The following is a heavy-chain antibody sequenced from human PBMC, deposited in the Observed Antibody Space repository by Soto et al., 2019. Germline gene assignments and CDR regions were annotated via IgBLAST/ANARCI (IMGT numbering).Heavy chain of an antibody. J-gene: IGHJ4*02. CDR2: IKQDGSQN. D-gene: IGHD6-19*01. V-gene: IGHV3-7*01. CDR1: GFTFSNSG. Sequence: PGGSLRLSCAASGFTFSNSGMSWVRQAPGKGLEWVANIKQDGSQNYYVDSVKGRFTTSRDNTKNPLYLQMNSLRAEDTAVYYYAGDHINGWRFDYWGRGTLVTVSS. CDR3: AGDHINGWRFDY.